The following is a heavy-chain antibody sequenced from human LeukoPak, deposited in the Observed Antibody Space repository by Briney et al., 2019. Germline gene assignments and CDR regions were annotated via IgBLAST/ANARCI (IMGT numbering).Heavy chain of an antibody. J-gene: IGHJ6*02. CDR3: ARDLMVRGVINYYYGMDV. D-gene: IGHD3-10*01. V-gene: IGHV1-18*01. CDR2: INPYSGGT. CDR1: GYTFTNYG. Sequence: ASVKVSCKASGYTFTNYGVTWVRQAPGQGLEWMGWINPYSGGTHYAQNLQDRLTMTTDTSTSMAFMELRSLRPDDTAVYFCARDLMVRGVINYYYGMDVWGQGTTVTVSS.